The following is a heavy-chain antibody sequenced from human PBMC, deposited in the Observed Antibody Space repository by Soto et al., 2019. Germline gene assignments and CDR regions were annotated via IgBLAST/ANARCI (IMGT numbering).Heavy chain of an antibody. CDR2: MNPNSGNT. J-gene: IGHJ5*02. Sequence: ASVKVSCKASGYTFTSYDSNWVRQATGQGLEWMGWMNPNSGNTGYAQKFQGRVTMTRNTSISTAYMERSSLRSEDTAVYYCARTVLYYDFWSGYYTNNWFDPWGQGTLVTVSS. CDR3: ARTVLYYDFWSGYYTNNWFDP. V-gene: IGHV1-8*01. CDR1: GYTFTSYD. D-gene: IGHD3-3*01.